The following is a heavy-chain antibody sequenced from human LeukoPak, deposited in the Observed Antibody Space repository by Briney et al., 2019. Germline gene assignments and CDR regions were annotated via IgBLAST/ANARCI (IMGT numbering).Heavy chain of an antibody. J-gene: IGHJ3*02. V-gene: IGHV3-53*01. CDR1: GFTVSNTY. CDR2: IYSGGTT. CDR3: ARGPVTRFEI. D-gene: IGHD4-17*01. Sequence: PGGSLRLSCAASGFTVSNTYMSWVRQAPGKGLEWVSVIYSGGTTYYADSVKGRFTISRDNSNNTLYLQMNSLRAEDTAVYYCARGPVTRFEIWGQGTMVTVSS.